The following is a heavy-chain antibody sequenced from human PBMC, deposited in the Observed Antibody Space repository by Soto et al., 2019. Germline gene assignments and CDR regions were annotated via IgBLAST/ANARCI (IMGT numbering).Heavy chain of an antibody. CDR2: IYASGTT. CDR1: AGSISSHY. D-gene: IGHD6-19*01. CDR3: ARDGLGWSIEGFDV. V-gene: IGHV4-4*07. J-gene: IGHJ6*02. Sequence: QVQLQESGPGLVKPSETLSLTCTVSAGSISSHYWSWIRQPVGKGLEWIGHIYASGTTNYNPSLQNRVTMSVDTAKNQFSLRLNSVTAADTAVYYCARDGLGWSIEGFDVWGRGTTVTVSS.